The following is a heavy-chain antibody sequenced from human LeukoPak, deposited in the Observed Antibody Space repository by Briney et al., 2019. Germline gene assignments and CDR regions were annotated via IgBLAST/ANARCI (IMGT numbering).Heavy chain of an antibody. Sequence: GASVTVSCMSSGYTFTSYDSNWVGQPTGQGLEWMGWMNPNRGNTAYPQKFQGRVTMTRNTSISTAYMELSSLRSEDTAVYYCARGAVVPAAMSPYYYYGMDVWGQGTTVTVSS. V-gene: IGHV1-8*01. CDR1: GYTFTSYD. J-gene: IGHJ6*02. D-gene: IGHD2-2*01. CDR2: MNPNRGNT. CDR3: ARGAVVPAAMSPYYYYGMDV.